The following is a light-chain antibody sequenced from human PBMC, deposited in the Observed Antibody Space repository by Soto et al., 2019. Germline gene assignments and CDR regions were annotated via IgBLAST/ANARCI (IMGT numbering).Light chain of an antibody. CDR3: QQYTTWPPWT. CDR2: AAS. Sequence: IVMTQYHATLTVSPWQRTTLSCRASQSSGSYLAWYQQKPSQAPRLLVYAASIRATDFPARFSGSVSRTEFTLTISGLQSDDFAVYFCQQYTTWPPWTFGYGTKV. J-gene: IGKJ1*01. CDR1: QSSGSY. V-gene: IGKV3-15*01.